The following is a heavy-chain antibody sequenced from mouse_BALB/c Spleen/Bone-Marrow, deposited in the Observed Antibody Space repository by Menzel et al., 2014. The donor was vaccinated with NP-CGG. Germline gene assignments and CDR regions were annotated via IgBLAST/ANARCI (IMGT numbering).Heavy chain of an antibody. J-gene: IGHJ4*01. V-gene: IGHV1-77*01. Sequence: VQRVESGAELARPGASVKLSCKASGYTFTDYYINWVKQRTGQGLEWIGEIYPGSGNTYYNERFKGKATLTADKSSSTAYMQLSSVTSEDTAVYFCAKRGYGSSYVRYYAMDYWGQGTSVTVSS. CDR2: IYPGSGNT. CDR3: AKRGYGSSYVRYYAMDY. D-gene: IGHD1-1*01. CDR1: GYTFTDYY.